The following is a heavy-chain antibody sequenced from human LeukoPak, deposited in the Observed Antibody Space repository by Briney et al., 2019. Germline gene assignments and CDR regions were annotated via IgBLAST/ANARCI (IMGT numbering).Heavy chain of an antibody. D-gene: IGHD3-10*01. J-gene: IGHJ4*02. V-gene: IGHV4-59*01. Sequence: PSETLSLTCTVSGPFIKTYYWSWIRQVPGKGLEWIGHIYDSGNTNYNPSLKSRVTILADTSKSQFSLKLNSVTAADTAVYFCATGRGFELFFDLWGQGTRVTVSS. CDR2: IYDSGNT. CDR3: ATGRGFELFFDL. CDR1: GPFIKTYY.